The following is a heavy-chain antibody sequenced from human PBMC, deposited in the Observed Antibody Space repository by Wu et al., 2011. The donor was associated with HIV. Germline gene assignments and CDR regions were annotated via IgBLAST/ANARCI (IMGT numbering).Heavy chain of an antibody. CDR1: GHTFTSYD. V-gene: IGHV1-8*02. J-gene: IGHJ4*02. CDR3: ARARISAAPLDY. D-gene: IGHD6-13*01. CDR2: MNPNSGNT. Sequence: QVQLVQSGAEVKKPGASVKVSCKASGHTFTSYDINWVRQATGQGLEWMGWMNPNSGNTGYAQKFQDRVTMTRNTSISTAYMELSSLRSEDTAVYYCARARISAAPLDYWGQGTLVTVSS.